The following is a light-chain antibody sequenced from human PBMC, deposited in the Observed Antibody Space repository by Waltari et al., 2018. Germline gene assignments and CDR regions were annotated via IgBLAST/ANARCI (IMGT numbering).Light chain of an antibody. CDR2: DAS. CDR1: QSVSSN. Sequence: EIVLTQSPATLSLSPGERATLSCRASQSVSSNLGWYQQKPGQAPRLLIYDASNRATGIPARFSGSGSGTDLTLTISSLESEDFAVYYCQQRGNWPLTFGGGTKVEIK. J-gene: IGKJ4*01. CDR3: QQRGNWPLT. V-gene: IGKV3-11*01.